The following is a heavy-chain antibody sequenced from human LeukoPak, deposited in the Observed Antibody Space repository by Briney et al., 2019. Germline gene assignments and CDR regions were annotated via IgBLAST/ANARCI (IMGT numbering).Heavy chain of an antibody. V-gene: IGHV4-39*01. CDR2: IYYSGST. J-gene: IGHJ6*02. D-gene: IGHD6-19*01. CDR1: GGSISTDASY. Sequence: PSETLSLTCTFSGGSISTDASYWAWIRQPPGKGLEWLGSIYYSGSTYYSSSLKSRVTLSVDTFQNQFSLKMSYVTAADTAVFYCARLFSRGWEYHFGLDVWGQGTTVTVS. CDR3: ARLFSRGWEYHFGLDV.